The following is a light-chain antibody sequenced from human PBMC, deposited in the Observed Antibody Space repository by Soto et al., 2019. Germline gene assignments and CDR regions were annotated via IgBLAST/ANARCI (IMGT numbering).Light chain of an antibody. CDR2: LVS. Sequence: EIVMPQSPLSLPVTPGEPASISCRSSQSLLHSNGKHFLDWYLQKPGQSPQLLIYLVSSRASGVPDRFSGSGSGTDFTLKISRVEADDVGVYYCMQAVQLPWTFGQGTKVEIK. CDR3: MQAVQLPWT. J-gene: IGKJ1*01. V-gene: IGKV2-28*01. CDR1: QSLLHSNGKHF.